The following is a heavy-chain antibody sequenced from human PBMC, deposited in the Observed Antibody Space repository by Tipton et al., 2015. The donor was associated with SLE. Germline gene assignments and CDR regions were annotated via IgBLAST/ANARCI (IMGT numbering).Heavy chain of an antibody. CDR2: VYPDDSDT. Sequence: QLVQSGAEVKKPGESLKIPCKGSGYTFNTYWIGWVRQMPGKGLEWMGIVYPDDSDTRYSPSFQGQVIISVDKSISTAYLQWSSLKASDTAMYYCAAAGRSGGMDVWGHGTTVTVSS. V-gene: IGHV5-51*03. CDR3: AAAGRSGGMDV. D-gene: IGHD6-13*01. CDR1: GYTFNTYW. J-gene: IGHJ6*02.